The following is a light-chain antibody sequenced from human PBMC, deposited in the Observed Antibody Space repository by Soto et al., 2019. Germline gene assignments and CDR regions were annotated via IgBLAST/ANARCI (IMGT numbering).Light chain of an antibody. V-gene: IGLV2-23*02. CDR2: EVS. J-gene: IGLJ2*01. CDR1: SRDVGTYNL. Sequence: QSALTQPASVSGSPGQSITISCTGTSRDVGTYNLVSWYRHNPGSAPRLMIYEVSKWPLGVSNRFSGSKSGNTASLTISGLQAEDEGDYYCCSYAGSNTLLFGGGTKLTVL. CDR3: CSYAGSNTLL.